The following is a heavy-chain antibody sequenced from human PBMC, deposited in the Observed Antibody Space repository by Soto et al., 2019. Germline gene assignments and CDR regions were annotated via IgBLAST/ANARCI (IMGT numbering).Heavy chain of an antibody. CDR2: MNPSTGNT. J-gene: IGHJ5*02. CDR1: GYTFTSYD. V-gene: IGHV1-8*01. Sequence: QVQLVQSGAEVKKPGASVKVSCKASGYTFTSYDIIWVRQATGQGLEWMGWMNPSTGNTDNAEKFQGRVTMTRNTSISTVYMELRSLSFEDTAVYYCARASIIVAGGFDPWGQGTLVTVSS. D-gene: IGHD6-19*01. CDR3: ARASIIVAGGFDP.